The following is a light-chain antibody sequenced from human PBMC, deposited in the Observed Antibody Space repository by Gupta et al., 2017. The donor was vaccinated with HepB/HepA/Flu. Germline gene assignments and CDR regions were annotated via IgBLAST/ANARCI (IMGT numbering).Light chain of an antibody. CDR3: QTWVTGRVA. V-gene: IGLV4-69*01. CDR1: SGHSSYA. Sequence: QLVVTQSPSASASLGASVKLTCTLSSGHSSYAIAWHQQQPEKGPRYLMKLNSDGSHSKGDGIPDRFSGSTSGAERYLTISSLQSEDEADYYCQTWVTGRVACGGGTKLTVL. J-gene: IGLJ2*01. CDR2: LNSDGSH.